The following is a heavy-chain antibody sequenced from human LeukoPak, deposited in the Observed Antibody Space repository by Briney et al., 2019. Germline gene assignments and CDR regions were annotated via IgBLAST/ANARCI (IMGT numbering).Heavy chain of an antibody. CDR1: GGSISSSSYY. D-gene: IGHD3-10*01. CDR2: IYYSGST. V-gene: IGHV4-39*01. CDR3: ARRLYYYGSGRKYYFDY. J-gene: IGHJ4*02. Sequence: SETLSLTCTASGGSISSSSYYWGWIRQPPGKGLEWIGSIYYSGSTYYNPSLKSRVTISVDTSKNQFSLKLSSVTAADTAVYYCARRLYYYGSGRKYYFDYWGQGTLVTVSS.